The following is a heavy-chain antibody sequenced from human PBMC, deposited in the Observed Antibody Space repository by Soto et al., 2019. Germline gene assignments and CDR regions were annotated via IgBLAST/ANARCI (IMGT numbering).Heavy chain of an antibody. Sequence: EVQMVECGGGLVQPGGSLRLSYAASGFSFSTFSMHWVRQSPGKGMEWISYISSSGSTKYYADSAKGGFTISRDNPKNSLNLQMNSLKAEDTAVYYCARAFLWIDSWCQGALVTVSS. D-gene: IGHD2-21*01. J-gene: IGHJ4*02. CDR2: ISSSGSTK. CDR1: GFSFSTFS. CDR3: ARAFLWIDS. V-gene: IGHV3-48*01.